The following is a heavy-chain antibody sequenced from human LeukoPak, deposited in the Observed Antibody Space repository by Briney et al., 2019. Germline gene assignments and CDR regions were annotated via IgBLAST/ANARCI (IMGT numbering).Heavy chain of an antibody. J-gene: IGHJ4*02. CDR2: ISYDGSNK. CDR3: ARGRGCYTGCYFDY. V-gene: IGHV3-30-3*01. D-gene: IGHD2-2*02. CDR1: AFTFSSYT. Sequence: PGGSLRLSCAASAFTFSSYTMHWVRQAPGKGLEWVAVISYDGSNKYYADSVKGRFTISRDNSKNTLYLQMNSLRAEDTAVYYCARGRGCYTGCYFDYWGQGTLVTVSS.